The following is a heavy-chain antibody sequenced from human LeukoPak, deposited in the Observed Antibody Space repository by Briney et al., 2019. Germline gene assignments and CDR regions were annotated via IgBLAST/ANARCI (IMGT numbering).Heavy chain of an antibody. D-gene: IGHD5-12*01. J-gene: IGHJ4*02. CDR2: ISHSGST. V-gene: IGHV4-59*01. CDR3: ARDGYSAHDGL. CDR1: GGSLSTYY. Sequence: SETLSLTCTVSGGSLSTYYWSWIRQPPGKGREWIGYISHSGSTNYNPSLKSRVTISVATSKTQFSLKLSSVTAADTAVYYCARDGYSAHDGLWGQGTLVTVSS.